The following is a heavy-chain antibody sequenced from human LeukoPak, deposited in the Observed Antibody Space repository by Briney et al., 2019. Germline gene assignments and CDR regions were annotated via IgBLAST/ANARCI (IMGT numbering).Heavy chain of an antibody. Sequence: GGSLRLSCAASGFTFSSYSMNWVRQAPGKGLEWVSSISSSGSYIYYADSVKGRFTISRDNAKNSLYLQMNSLRAEDTAVYYCGSSYYDSRGYSDYWGQGTLVTVSS. CDR3: GSSYYDSRGYSDY. V-gene: IGHV3-21*01. CDR2: ISSSGSYI. D-gene: IGHD3-22*01. J-gene: IGHJ4*02. CDR1: GFTFSSYS.